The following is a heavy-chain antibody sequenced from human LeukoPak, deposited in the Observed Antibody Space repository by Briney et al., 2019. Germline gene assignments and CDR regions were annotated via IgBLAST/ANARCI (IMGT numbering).Heavy chain of an antibody. V-gene: IGHV3-23*01. J-gene: IGHJ4*02. CDR1: GFTFSSYA. Sequence: GGSLRLSCAASGFTFSSYAMSWVRQAPGKGLEWVSAITSSGGRIYYADSVTGRFTISKDDSTNTLYLQMNSLRAEDTAVYYCAKRLSSGDYYSAFDFWGQGTLVTVSS. CDR3: AKRLSSGDYYSAFDF. CDR2: ITSSGGRI. D-gene: IGHD2-21*02.